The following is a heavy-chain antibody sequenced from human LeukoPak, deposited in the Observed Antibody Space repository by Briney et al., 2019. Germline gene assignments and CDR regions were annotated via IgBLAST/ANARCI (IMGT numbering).Heavy chain of an antibody. CDR2: IIPIFGTA. CDR3: ARGGDSSGWYEKDYFDY. CDR1: GGTLSSYA. Sequence: SVKVSCKASGGTLSSYAISWVRQAPGQGLEWMGRIIPIFGTANYAQKFQGRVTITTDESTSTAYMELSSLRSEDTAVYYCARGGDSSGWYEKDYFDYWGQGTLVTVSS. D-gene: IGHD6-19*01. J-gene: IGHJ4*02. V-gene: IGHV1-69*05.